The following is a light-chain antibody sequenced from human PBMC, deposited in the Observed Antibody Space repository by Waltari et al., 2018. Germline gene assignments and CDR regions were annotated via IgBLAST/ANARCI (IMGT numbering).Light chain of an antibody. Sequence: DIQMTQSPSTLSASVGDRVTISCRDSQNVGTWLAWYQQKPGKAPKLLIYMASSLESGVPSRFSGSGSGTEFTLTISSLQPDDFATYSCQQYSSFSTFGQGTKV. J-gene: IGKJ2*01. CDR1: QNVGTW. V-gene: IGKV1-5*03. CDR3: QQYSSFST. CDR2: MAS.